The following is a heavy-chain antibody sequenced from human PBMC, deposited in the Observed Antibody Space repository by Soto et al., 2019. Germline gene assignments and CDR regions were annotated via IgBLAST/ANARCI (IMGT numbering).Heavy chain of an antibody. Sequence: ASVKVSCKASGYTLTGYYMHWVRQAPGQGLEWMGWINPDSGGTKYAQKFQGRVTMTRDTSISTAYMELSSLRSDDTAFYYCARKVRDYNFDYWGQGALVTVSS. CDR2: INPDSGGT. V-gene: IGHV1-2*02. D-gene: IGHD4-17*01. J-gene: IGHJ4*02. CDR3: ARKVRDYNFDY. CDR1: GYTLTGYY.